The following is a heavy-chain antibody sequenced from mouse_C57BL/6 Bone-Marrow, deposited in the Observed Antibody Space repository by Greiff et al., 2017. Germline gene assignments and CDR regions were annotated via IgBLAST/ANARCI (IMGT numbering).Heavy chain of an antibody. D-gene: IGHD1-1*01. CDR2: ISNLAYSI. Sequence: EVHLVESGGGLVQPGGSLKLSCAASGFTFSDYGMAWVRQAPRKGPEWVAFISNLAYSIYYADTVTGRFTISRENAKNTLYLEMSSLRSEDTAMYYCARKTTVENYAMDYWGQGTSVTVSS. V-gene: IGHV5-15*01. CDR1: GFTFSDYG. CDR3: ARKTTVENYAMDY. J-gene: IGHJ4*01.